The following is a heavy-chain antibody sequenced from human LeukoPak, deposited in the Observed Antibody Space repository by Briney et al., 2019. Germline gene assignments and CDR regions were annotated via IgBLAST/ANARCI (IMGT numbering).Heavy chain of an antibody. J-gene: IGHJ6*03. D-gene: IGHD1-26*01. CDR1: GGPFSISNW. CDR2: IYHSGST. Sequence: SETLSLTCAVSGGPFSISNWWSGVRQPPGKGLEWIGEIYHSGSTNYNPSLKSRVTISVDKSKSQFSLKLSSVTAADTAVYYCARDGELGGSYYYYYYMDVWGKGTTVTVSS. CDR3: ARDGELGGSYYYYYYMDV. V-gene: IGHV4-4*02.